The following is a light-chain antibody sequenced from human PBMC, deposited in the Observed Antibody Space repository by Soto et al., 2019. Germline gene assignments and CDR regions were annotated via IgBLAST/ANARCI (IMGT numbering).Light chain of an antibody. CDR2: AAS. J-gene: IGKJ3*01. CDR1: QTLSTNS. CDR3: QQYDNLLFT. V-gene: IGKV3-20*01. Sequence: EIVLTQSPGTLSLSPGERATLSCRASQTLSTNSLAWYQQRPGQTPRLLIYAASTRDTDIPDRFNGSGSGTDFALTISRLEPEDFALYYCQQYDNLLFTFGPGTKVDVK.